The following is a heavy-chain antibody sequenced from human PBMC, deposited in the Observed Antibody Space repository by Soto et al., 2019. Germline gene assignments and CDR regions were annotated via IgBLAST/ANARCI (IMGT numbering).Heavy chain of an antibody. CDR1: GFTFSSYW. D-gene: IGHD6-6*01. Sequence: QPGGSLRLSCAASGFTFSSYWMSWVRQAPGKGLEWVANIKQDGSEKYYVDSVKGRFTISRGNAKNSLYLQMNSLRAEDTAVYYCARDMRVAARLGGYFDYWGQGTLVTVSS. CDR3: ARDMRVAARLGGYFDY. CDR2: IKQDGSEK. J-gene: IGHJ4*02. V-gene: IGHV3-7*03.